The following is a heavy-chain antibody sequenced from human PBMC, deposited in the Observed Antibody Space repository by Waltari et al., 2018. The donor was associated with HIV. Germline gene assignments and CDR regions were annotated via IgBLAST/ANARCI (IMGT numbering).Heavy chain of an antibody. D-gene: IGHD3-16*01. CDR1: GFPFGTYA. CDR3: AKDLGDYVWGMFTGAHFDS. J-gene: IGHJ5*01. CDR2: ISGSGDIT. Sequence: EVHLEQSGGNLVQPGGSLRLSCAASGFPFGTYAMNWVRQAPGKRLRWVSTISGSGDITYSAASVKGRFTISRDNSKNTVFLQMRSLRAEDTAVYYCAKDLGDYVWGMFTGAHFDSWGQGSLVTVSS. V-gene: IGHV3-23*04.